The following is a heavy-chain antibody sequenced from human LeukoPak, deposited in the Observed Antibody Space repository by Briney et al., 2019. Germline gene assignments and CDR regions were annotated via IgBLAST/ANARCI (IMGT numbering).Heavy chain of an antibody. Sequence: SETLSLTCTVSGGSISSGGYYWSWNRQHPGKGLEWIGYIYYSGSTYYNPSLKSRVTISVDTSKNQFSLKLSSVTAADTAVYYCARDNSGNGWFYFDYWGQGTLVTVSS. V-gene: IGHV4-31*03. J-gene: IGHJ4*02. CDR1: GGSISSGGYY. D-gene: IGHD1-26*01. CDR2: IYYSGST. CDR3: ARDNSGNGWFYFDY.